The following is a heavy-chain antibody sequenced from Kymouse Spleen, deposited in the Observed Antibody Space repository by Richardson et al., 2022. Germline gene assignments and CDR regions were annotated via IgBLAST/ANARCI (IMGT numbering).Heavy chain of an antibody. J-gene: IGHJ5*02. CDR2: ISSSSSYI. CDR3: ARHGYSNFYNWFDP. CDR1: GFTFSSYS. V-gene: IGHV3-21*03. Sequence: EVQLVESGGGLVKPGGSLRLSCAASGFTFSSYSMNWVRQAPGKGLEWVSSISSSSSYIYYADSVKGRFTISRDNAKNSLYLQMNSLRAEDTAVYYCARHGYSNFYNWFDPWGQGTLVTVSS. D-gene: IGHD4-11,IGHD4-11*01.